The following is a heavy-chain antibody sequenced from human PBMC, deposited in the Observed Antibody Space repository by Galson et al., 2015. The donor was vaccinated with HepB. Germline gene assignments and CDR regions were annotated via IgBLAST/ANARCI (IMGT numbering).Heavy chain of an antibody. CDR3: ARQIGPGSSVWGGYFDY. CDR1: GFTFSNYA. CDR2: ISGSGGST. Sequence: SLRLSCAASGFTFSNYAMSWVRQAPGKGLEWVSSISGSGGSTYYADSVKGRFTISRDNSKNTIYMQMNSLSADDTAIYYCARQIGPGSSVWGGYFDYWGQGILVTVSS. V-gene: IGHV3-23*01. J-gene: IGHJ4*02. D-gene: IGHD3-16*01.